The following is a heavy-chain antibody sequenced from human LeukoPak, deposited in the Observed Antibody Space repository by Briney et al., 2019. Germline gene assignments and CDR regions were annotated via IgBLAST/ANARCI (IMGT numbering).Heavy chain of an antibody. Sequence: SETLSHTCAVYGGSFSGYYWSWIRQPPGKGLEWIGEINHSGSTNYNPSLKSRVTISVDTSKNQFSLKLSSVTAADTAVYYCARSGGIVGAKYYFDYWGQGTLVTVSS. J-gene: IGHJ4*02. V-gene: IGHV4-34*01. CDR2: INHSGST. CDR3: ARSGGIVGAKYYFDY. CDR1: GGSFSGYY. D-gene: IGHD1-26*01.